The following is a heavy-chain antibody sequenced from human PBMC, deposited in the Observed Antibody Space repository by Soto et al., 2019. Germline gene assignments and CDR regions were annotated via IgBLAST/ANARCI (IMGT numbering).Heavy chain of an antibody. CDR3: ARDPASEGGRFFFDY. V-gene: IGHV4-31*03. CDR1: GGSISSGGYY. Sequence: SETLSLTCTVSGGSISSGGYYWSWIRQHPGKGLEWIGYIYYSGSTYYNPSLKSRVTISVDTSKNQFSLKLSSVTAADTAVYYCARDPASEGGRFFFDYWGQGSLVIVSS. CDR2: IYYSGST. J-gene: IGHJ4*02. D-gene: IGHD1-26*01.